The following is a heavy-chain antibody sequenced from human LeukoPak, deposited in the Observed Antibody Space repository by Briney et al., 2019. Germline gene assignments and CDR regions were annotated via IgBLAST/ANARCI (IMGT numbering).Heavy chain of an antibody. J-gene: IGHJ4*02. CDR2: IYTSGST. V-gene: IGHV4-61*09. Sequence: SQTLSLTCTVSGVSISSGGYYWSWIRQPPGKGLEWIGYIYTSGSTNYNPSLKSRVTISVDTSKNQSSLKLSSVTAADTAVYYCARLRGGYNPSYFDYWGQGTLVTVSS. CDR3: ARLRGGYNPSYFDY. CDR1: GVSISSGGYY. D-gene: IGHD5-24*01.